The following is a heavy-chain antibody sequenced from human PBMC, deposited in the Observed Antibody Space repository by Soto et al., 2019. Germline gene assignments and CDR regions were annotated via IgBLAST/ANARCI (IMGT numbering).Heavy chain of an antibody. J-gene: IGHJ4*02. CDR3: ARDGPRIAAAGYFDH. CDR1: GFTFSSYS. V-gene: IGHV3-21*01. Sequence: EVQLVESGGGLVKPGGTLRLSCAASGFTFSSYSMNWVHQAPGKRLEWVSSITSSSTYINYAASVKGRFTISRDNANNSLYLQMNSLRAEDTPVYYCARDGPRIAAAGYFDHRGEGTLVTVAS. D-gene: IGHD6-13*01. CDR2: ITSSSTYI.